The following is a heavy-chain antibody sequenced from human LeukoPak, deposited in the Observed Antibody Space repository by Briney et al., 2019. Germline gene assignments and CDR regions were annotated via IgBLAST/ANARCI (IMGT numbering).Heavy chain of an antibody. Sequence: GGSLRLSCAASGFTFSSYAMTWVRQAPGQGLEWVSHISSSGSTIYYADSVEGRFTISRDNAKNSLFLQMNSLRVEDTAVYYCARGATSYMDVWGKGTTVTVSS. CDR3: ARGATSYMDV. V-gene: IGHV3-48*04. CDR1: GFTFSSYA. J-gene: IGHJ6*03. D-gene: IGHD1-26*01. CDR2: ISSSGSTI.